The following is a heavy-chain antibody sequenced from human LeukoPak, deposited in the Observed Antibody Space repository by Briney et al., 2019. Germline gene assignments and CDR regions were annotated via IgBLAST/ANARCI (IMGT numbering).Heavy chain of an antibody. CDR2: IHTNGST. J-gene: IGHJ6*03. V-gene: IGHV4-4*07. CDR1: GGSISSYY. Sequence: PSETLSLTCTVPGGSISSYYWSWIRQPAGKGLEWIGRIHTNGSTNYNPSLKSRVTMSVDTSKNQFSLKLSSVTAADTAVYYCARENSSGWYRGYYYYMDVWGKGTTVTVSS. D-gene: IGHD6-19*01. CDR3: ARENSSGWYRGYYYYMDV.